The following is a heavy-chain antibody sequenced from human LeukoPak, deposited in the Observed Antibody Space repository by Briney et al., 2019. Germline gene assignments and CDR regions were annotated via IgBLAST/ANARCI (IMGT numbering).Heavy chain of an antibody. CDR1: GGSMSSYY. J-gene: IGHJ5*02. V-gene: IGHV4-59*01. Sequence: SETLSLTCTVSGGSMSSYYWSWIRQPPVKGLECIGYIYYSGSTYYNPALKSRVTISVDTSKNQFSLKLSSVTTADTAVYYCARGRDYHDSTGYYAWGQGTLVTVSS. CDR3: ARGRDYHDSTGYYA. CDR2: IYYSGST. D-gene: IGHD3-22*01.